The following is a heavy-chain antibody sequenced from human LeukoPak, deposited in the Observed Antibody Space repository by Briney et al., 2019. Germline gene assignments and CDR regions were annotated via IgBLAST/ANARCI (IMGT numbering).Heavy chain of an antibody. J-gene: IGHJ4*02. CDR1: GFTFSNYA. Sequence: GGSLRLSCAASGFTFSNYAMSWVRQAPGKGLVWVSRINSDGSSTGYADSVKGRFTISRDNAKNTLYLQMNSLRAEDTAVYYCARRRGSYYSYYFDYWGQGTLVTVSS. D-gene: IGHD1-26*01. V-gene: IGHV3-74*01. CDR2: INSDGSST. CDR3: ARRRGSYYSYYFDY.